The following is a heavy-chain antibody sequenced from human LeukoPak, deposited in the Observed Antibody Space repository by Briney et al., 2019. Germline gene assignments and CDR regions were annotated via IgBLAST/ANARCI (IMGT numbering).Heavy chain of an antibody. D-gene: IGHD2-2*02. J-gene: IGHJ4*02. V-gene: IGHV3-48*01. CDR2: ISSSSDTV. CDR3: AKAPTIVVVPAAIFGGPLDY. Sequence: GGSLRLSCSASGFTFSVYGMNWVRQAPGKGLEWISHISSSSDTVYYADSVKGRFTISRDNSKNTLYLQMNSLRAEDTAVYYCAKAPTIVVVPAAIFGGPLDYWGQGTLVTVSS. CDR1: GFTFSVYG.